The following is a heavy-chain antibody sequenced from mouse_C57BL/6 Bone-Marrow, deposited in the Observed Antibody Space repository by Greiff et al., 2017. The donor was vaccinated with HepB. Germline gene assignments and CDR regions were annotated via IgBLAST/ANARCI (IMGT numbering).Heavy chain of an antibody. CDR1: EYEFPSHD. V-gene: IGHV5-2*01. D-gene: IGHD1-1*01. Sequence: DVKLVESGGGLVQPGESLKLSCESNEYEFPSHDMSWVRKTPEKRLELVAAINSDGGSTYYPDTMERRFIISRDNTKKTLYLQMSSLRSEDTALYYCARHLYYYGSSSWYFDVWGTGTTVTVSS. CDR2: INSDGGST. CDR3: ARHLYYYGSSSWYFDV. J-gene: IGHJ1*03.